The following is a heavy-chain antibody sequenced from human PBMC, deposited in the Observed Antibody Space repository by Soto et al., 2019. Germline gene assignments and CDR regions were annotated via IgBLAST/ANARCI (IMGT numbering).Heavy chain of an antibody. Sequence: GGSLRLSCAASGFTFSRYAMHWVRQAPGEGLEWVAVISRDGSSKYYGDSVKGRFTVSRGNSNNTLYLSMTSLRPDDTAVFYCARSRNGAVPDSINFWGQGTRVTVSS. CDR3: ARSRNGAVPDSINF. CDR1: GFTFSRYA. D-gene: IGHD2-8*01. CDR2: ISRDGSSK. V-gene: IGHV3-30-3*01. J-gene: IGHJ4*02.